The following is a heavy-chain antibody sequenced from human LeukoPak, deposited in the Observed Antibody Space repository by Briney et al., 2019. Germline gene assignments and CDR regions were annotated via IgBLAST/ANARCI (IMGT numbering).Heavy chain of an antibody. V-gene: IGHV4-59*08. CDR1: GGFISRYY. CDR2: IYYSGST. Sequence: PSETLSLTCTVSGGFISRYYWSWTRQPPGKGLEWIGHIYYSGSTSHNPSLRSRVTISVDTSKNQFSLKLSSVTAADTAVYYCARGKYQLDYWGQGTLVTVSS. CDR3: ARGKYQLDY. J-gene: IGHJ4*02. D-gene: IGHD2-2*01.